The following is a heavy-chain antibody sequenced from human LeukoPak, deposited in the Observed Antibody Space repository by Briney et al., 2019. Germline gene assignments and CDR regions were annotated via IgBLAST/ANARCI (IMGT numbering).Heavy chain of an antibody. V-gene: IGHV1-2*02. D-gene: IGHD3-22*01. Sequence: GASVKVSCKASGYTFTGYYMHWVRQAPGQGLEWMGWINPNSGGTDYAQKFQGRVTMTRDTSISTAHMELSRLRSDDTAAYYCARVGYDSSGSDWGQGTLVTVSS. J-gene: IGHJ4*02. CDR1: GYTFTGYY. CDR2: INPNSGGT. CDR3: ARVGYDSSGSD.